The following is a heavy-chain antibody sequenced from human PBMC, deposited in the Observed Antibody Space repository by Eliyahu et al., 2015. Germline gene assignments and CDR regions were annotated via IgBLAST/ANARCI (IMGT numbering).Heavy chain of an antibody. CDR2: INPNSGGT. CDR1: GYTFTGYY. Sequence: QVQLVQSGAEVKKPGASVKVSCKASGYTFTGYYMHWVRQAPGQGLEWMGWINPNSGGTNYAQKFQGRVTMTRDTSISTAYMELSRLRSDDTAVYYCARFRVAWDYYYGMDVWGQGTTVTVSS. V-gene: IGHV1-2*02. J-gene: IGHJ6*02. CDR3: ARFRVAWDYYYGMDV. D-gene: IGHD2-15*01.